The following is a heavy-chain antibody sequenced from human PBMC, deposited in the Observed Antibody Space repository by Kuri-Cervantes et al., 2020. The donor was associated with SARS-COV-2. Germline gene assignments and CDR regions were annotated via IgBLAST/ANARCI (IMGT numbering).Heavy chain of an antibody. CDR1: GFTFSSYG. CDR2: IRYDGSNK. D-gene: IGHD5-18*01. V-gene: IGHV3-30*02. J-gene: IGHJ4*02. Sequence: GESLKISCAASGFTFSSYGMHWVRQAPGKGLEWAAFIRYDGSNKYYADSVKGRFTISRDNSKNTLYLQMNSLRAEDTAVYYCGSPRGYSYGYISFGAIDYWGQGTLVTVSS. CDR3: GSPRGYSYGYISFGAIDY.